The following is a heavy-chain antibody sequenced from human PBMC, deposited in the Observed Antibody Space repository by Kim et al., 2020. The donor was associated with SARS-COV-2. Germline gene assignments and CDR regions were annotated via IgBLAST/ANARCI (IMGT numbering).Heavy chain of an antibody. CDR3: ARAYGDPAKLDY. V-gene: IGHV4-34*01. CDR2: INHSGST. Sequence: SETLSLTCAVYGGSFSGYYWSWIRQPPGKGLEWIGEINHSGSTNYNPSLKSRVTISVDTSKNQFSLKLSSVTAADTAVYYCARAYGDPAKLDYWGQGTLVTVSS. J-gene: IGHJ4*02. CDR1: GGSFSGYY. D-gene: IGHD4-17*01.